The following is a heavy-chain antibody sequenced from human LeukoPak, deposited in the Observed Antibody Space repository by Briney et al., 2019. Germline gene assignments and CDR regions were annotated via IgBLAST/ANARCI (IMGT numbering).Heavy chain of an antibody. CDR2: ISYDGGNK. CDR1: GFTFSSSA. CDR3: ARVPAAGHFDF. Sequence: GGSLRLSCAPSGFTFSSSAMHWVPQAPGKGLEGVAFISYDGGNKSYSDSVKGRLTISRDNSKNTLYLQLNSLRSEDTAVYYCARVPAAGHFDFWGQGTLVTVSS. V-gene: IGHV3-30*01. D-gene: IGHD6-13*01. J-gene: IGHJ4*02.